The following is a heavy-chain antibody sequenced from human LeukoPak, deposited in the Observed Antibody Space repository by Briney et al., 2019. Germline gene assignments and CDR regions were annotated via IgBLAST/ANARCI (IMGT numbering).Heavy chain of an antibody. CDR1: GGSFSGYY. V-gene: IGHV4-59*10. CDR3: ARGGSGYHFDY. D-gene: IGHD3-22*01. J-gene: IGHJ4*02. Sequence: SETLSLTCAVYGGSFSGYYWSWIRQPAGKGLEWIGRIYTSGSTNYNPSLKSRVTMSVDTSKNQFSLKLSSVTAADTAVYYCARGGSGYHFDYWDQGTLVTVSS. CDR2: IYTSGST.